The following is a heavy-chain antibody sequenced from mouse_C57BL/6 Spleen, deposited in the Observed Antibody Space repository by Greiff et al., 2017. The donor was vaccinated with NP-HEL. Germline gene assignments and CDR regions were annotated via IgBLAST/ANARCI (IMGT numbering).Heavy chain of an antibody. CDR1: GYTFTDYE. CDR3: TRILRNC. D-gene: IGHD1-1*01. J-gene: IGHJ2*01. CDR2: IDPETGGT. V-gene: IGHV1-15*01. Sequence: VKLVESGAELVRPGASVTLSCKASGYTFTDYEMHWVKQTPVHGLEWIGAIDPETGGTAYNQKFKGKAILTADKSSSTAYMELRSLTSEDSAVYYCTRILRNCWGQGTTLTVSS.